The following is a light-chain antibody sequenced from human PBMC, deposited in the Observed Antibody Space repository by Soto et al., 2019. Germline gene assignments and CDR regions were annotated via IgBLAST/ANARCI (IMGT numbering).Light chain of an antibody. J-gene: IGKJ2*01. CDR1: QSVSSSY. CDR2: GAS. V-gene: IGKV3-20*01. CDR3: QQYGSSPPYS. Sequence: EIVLTQSPGTLSLSPGERATLSCRASQSVSSSYLAWYQHKPGQAPRLLIYGASSRATGILHRFSGSGSGTDFTLTISRLEPEDFAVYYCQQYGSSPPYSFGQGTKLEIK.